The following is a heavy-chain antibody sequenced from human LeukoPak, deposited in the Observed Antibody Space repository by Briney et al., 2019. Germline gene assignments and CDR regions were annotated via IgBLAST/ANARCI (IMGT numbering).Heavy chain of an antibody. CDR3: ARIQKGHGSGSYYRGPIDY. CDR1: GGSISSSSYY. J-gene: IGHJ4*02. Sequence: TSETLSLTCTVSGGSISSSSYYWGWIRQPPGKGLEWIGTIYYSGSTYYNPSLKSRVTISVDTSKNQFSLKLSSVTAADTGVYHCARIQKGHGSGSYYRGPIDYWGQGTLVTVSS. D-gene: IGHD3-10*01. V-gene: IGHV4-39*07. CDR2: IYYSGST.